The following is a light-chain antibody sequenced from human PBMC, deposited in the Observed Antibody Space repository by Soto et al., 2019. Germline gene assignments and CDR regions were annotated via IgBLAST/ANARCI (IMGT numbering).Light chain of an antibody. Sequence: EIVLTQSPATLSLSPGERATLSCRASQSVTNYLVWYQQKPGQAPRLLIDDASNRATGTPDGFSGSGSGTDFTLTISSLGPEDFAVYYCQQRRNWPLTFGGGTKVEIK. V-gene: IGKV3-11*01. J-gene: IGKJ4*01. CDR2: DAS. CDR3: QQRRNWPLT. CDR1: QSVTNY.